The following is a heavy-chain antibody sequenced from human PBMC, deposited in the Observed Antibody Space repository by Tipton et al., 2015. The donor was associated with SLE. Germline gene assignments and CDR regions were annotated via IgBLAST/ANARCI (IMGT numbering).Heavy chain of an antibody. V-gene: IGHV4-61*09. CDR1: GGSLNIGGYY. CDR2: IYTTGTT. CDR3: ARRTSGYAPDY. J-gene: IGHJ4*02. Sequence: TLSLTCTVSGGSLNIGGYYWSWIRQPAGKGLEWIGQIYTTGTTTYSPSLKSRVTISIDTSRNQFSLRLSSVTAADTAVYFCARRTSGYAPDYWGQGTLVTVSS. D-gene: IGHD5-12*01.